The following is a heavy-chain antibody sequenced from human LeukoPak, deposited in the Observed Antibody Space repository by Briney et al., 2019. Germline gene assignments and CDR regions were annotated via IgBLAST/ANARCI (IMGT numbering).Heavy chain of an antibody. CDR3: ARGDVDTSMALF. J-gene: IGHJ4*02. CDR1: GGSISNYY. D-gene: IGHD5-18*01. Sequence: SETLSLTCTVSGGSISNYYWSWIRQTPGKRLEWIGYIYYSGSTNYNPSLKSRVTISVDTSKNQFSLKLSSVTAADTAVYYCARGDVDTSMALFWGQGTLVTVSS. CDR2: IYYSGST. V-gene: IGHV4-59*01.